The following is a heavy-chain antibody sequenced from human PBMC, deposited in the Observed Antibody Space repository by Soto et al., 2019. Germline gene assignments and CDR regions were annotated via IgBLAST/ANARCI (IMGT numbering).Heavy chain of an antibody. V-gene: IGHV1-69*13. CDR2: IIPIFGTA. J-gene: IGHJ5*02. CDR3: ARERGIGVVVPAAIGWFDP. D-gene: IGHD2-2*02. Sequence: SVKVSCKASGGTFSSYAISWVRQAPGQGLEWMGGIIPIFGTANYAQKFQGRVTITADESTSTAYMELSSLRSEDTAVYYCARERGIGVVVPAAIGWFDPWGQGTLVTVSS. CDR1: GGTFSSYA.